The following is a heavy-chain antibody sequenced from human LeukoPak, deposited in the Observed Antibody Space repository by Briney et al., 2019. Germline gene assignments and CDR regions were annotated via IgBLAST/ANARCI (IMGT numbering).Heavy chain of an antibody. D-gene: IGHD4-11*01. CDR2: VSGSGDKT. J-gene: IGHJ4*02. CDR1: GFTLSDYY. Sequence: GGSLRLSCAASGFTLSDYYMSWIRQAPGNGLEWVSGVSGSGDKTYYADSVKGRFTVSRDSSKSTVYLQMNSLRVEDTAVYYCARGRLPKYYFDSWGQGTLVTVSS. V-gene: IGHV3-23*01. CDR3: ARGRLPKYYFDS.